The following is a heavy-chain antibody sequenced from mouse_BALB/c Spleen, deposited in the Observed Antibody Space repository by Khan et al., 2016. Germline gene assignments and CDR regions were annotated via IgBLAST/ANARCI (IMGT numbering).Heavy chain of an antibody. V-gene: IGHV5-6-3*01. CDR2: IDSNGGST. CDR1: RSTISSYG. CDR3: ARSAI. J-gene: IGHJ2*01. Sequence: EVELVESGGGIVQPGGSLKRSCAASRSTISSYGMSSVRQTLDKRLELVATIDSNGGSTDYPDSVKRRCTIPGDNAKNALYLQMRSLKSEYTAMYYCARSAIWGQGTTLTVSS. D-gene: IGHD2-12*01.